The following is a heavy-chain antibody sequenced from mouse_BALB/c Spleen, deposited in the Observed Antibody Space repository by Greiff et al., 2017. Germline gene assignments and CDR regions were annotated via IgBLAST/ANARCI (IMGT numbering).Heavy chain of an antibody. CDR2: IRNKANGYTT. Sequence: EVKLVESGGGLVQPGGSLRLSCATSGFTFTDYYMSWVRQPPGKALEWLGFIRNKANGYTTEYSASVKGRFTISRDNSQSILYLQMNTLRAEDSATYYCARALTTATYYYAMDYWGQGTSVTVSS. V-gene: IGHV7-3*02. D-gene: IGHD1-2*01. J-gene: IGHJ4*01. CDR3: ARALTTATYYYAMDY. CDR1: GFTFTDYY.